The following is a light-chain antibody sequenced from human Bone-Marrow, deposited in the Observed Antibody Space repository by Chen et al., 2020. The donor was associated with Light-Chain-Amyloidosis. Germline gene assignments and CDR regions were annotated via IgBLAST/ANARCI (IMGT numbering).Light chain of an antibody. CDR1: DLPTKY. Sequence: SYELTQPPSVSVSPGQTARITCSGDDLPTKYAYWYQQKPGQAPVLVIPRDTERPSGISERFSGSRSGTTATVTISGVQAEDEADYHCQSADSSGTYEVIFGGGTKLTVL. V-gene: IGLV3-25*03. CDR2: RDT. J-gene: IGLJ2*01. CDR3: QSADSSGTYEVI.